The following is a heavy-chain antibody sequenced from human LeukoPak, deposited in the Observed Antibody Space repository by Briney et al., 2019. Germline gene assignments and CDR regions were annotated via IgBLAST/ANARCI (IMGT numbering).Heavy chain of an antibody. CDR2: IRTKPNAYAT. V-gene: IGHV3-73*01. CDR3: TRHTERNSD. Sequence: GGSLRLSCAASGFTFSDSTIHWVRQASGKGLEWVGRIRTKPNAYATAYAASVKGRFTISRDDSKNTAYLQMNSLKTDDTAVYYCTRHTERNSDWGQGTLVTVSS. J-gene: IGHJ4*02. CDR1: GFTFSDST. D-gene: IGHD2/OR15-2a*01.